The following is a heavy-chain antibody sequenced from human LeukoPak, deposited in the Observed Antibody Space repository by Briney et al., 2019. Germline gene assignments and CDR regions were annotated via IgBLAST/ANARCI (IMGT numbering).Heavy chain of an antibody. CDR3: AHRRPFASIWSTFFGDY. CDR1: GFSLSTRGVG. J-gene: IGHJ4*02. D-gene: IGHD6-13*01. CDR2: IYWDDDK. Sequence: SGPTLVNPTKTLTLTCTFYGFSLSTRGVGVGWIRQPPGKALEWLALIYWDDDKRYSPSLKSRLTITKDTSKNQVVLTLTNMDPVDTATYYCAHRRPFASIWSTFFGDYWCQGTLVTVSS. V-gene: IGHV2-5*02.